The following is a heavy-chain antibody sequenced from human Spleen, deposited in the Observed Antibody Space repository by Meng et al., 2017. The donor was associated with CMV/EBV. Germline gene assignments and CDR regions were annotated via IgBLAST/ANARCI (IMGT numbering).Heavy chain of an antibody. D-gene: IGHD3-3*01. CDR1: GFTFSNAW. CDR2: IKSKTDGGTT. CDR3: TARYDFWSGYTIDY. J-gene: IGHJ4*02. Sequence: EVQLVGAGGGLGKPGGALRLSCAASGFTFSNAWMSWVRQAPGKGLEWVGRIKSKTDGGTTDYAAPVKGRFTISRDDSKNTLYLQMNSLKTEDTAVYYCTARYDFWSGYTIDYWGQGTLVTVSS. V-gene: IGHV3-15*01.